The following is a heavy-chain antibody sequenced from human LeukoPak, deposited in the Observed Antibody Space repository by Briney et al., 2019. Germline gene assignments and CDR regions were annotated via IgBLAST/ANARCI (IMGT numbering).Heavy chain of an antibody. Sequence: GGSLRLSCAASGFTFSGYSMNWVRQAPGKGLEWVSSISSSSSYIYYADSVKGRFTISRDNAKNSLYLQMNSLRAEDTAVYYCARGGGSSWYGGYFDYWGQGTLVTVSS. CDR2: ISSSSSYI. D-gene: IGHD6-13*01. CDR1: GFTFSGYS. J-gene: IGHJ4*02. V-gene: IGHV3-21*01. CDR3: ARGGGSSWYGGYFDY.